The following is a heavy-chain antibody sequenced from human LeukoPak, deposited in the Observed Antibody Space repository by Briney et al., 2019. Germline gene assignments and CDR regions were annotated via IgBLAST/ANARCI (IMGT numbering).Heavy chain of an antibody. CDR3: ARDLRQLITNSFDY. Sequence: GGSLRLSCAASGFIFSRYAMHWVRQAPGKGLEWVAIISYDGSNKYYADSVKGRFTISRDNSKNTLYLQMNSLRAEDTAVYYCARDLRQLITNSFDYWGQGTLVTVSS. J-gene: IGHJ4*02. V-gene: IGHV3-30-3*01. D-gene: IGHD3-22*01. CDR1: GFIFSRYA. CDR2: ISYDGSNK.